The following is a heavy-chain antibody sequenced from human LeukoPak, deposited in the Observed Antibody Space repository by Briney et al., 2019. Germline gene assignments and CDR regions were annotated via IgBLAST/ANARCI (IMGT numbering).Heavy chain of an antibody. V-gene: IGHV3-73*01. Sequence: GGSLRLSCAASGFTFSGSAMHWVRQASGKGLEWVGRIRSKANSYATAYAASVKSRFTISRDDSKNTAYLQMNSLKTEDTAVYYCTRLGYYYYYGMDVWGQGTTVTVSS. CDR2: IRSKANSYAT. CDR1: GFTFSGSA. J-gene: IGHJ6*02. D-gene: IGHD3-16*01. CDR3: TRLGYYYYYGMDV.